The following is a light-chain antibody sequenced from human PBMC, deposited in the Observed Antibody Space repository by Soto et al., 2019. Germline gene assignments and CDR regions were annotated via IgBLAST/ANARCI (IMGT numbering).Light chain of an antibody. Sequence: EIVLTQSPATLSLSPGERATLSCRATESLGWYLAWYQQKPGQSPRLLIYDASNRATGVPARFSGSGSGTDFTLTIDTLEPEDFAVYYCQQRCNWPPTFGGGTKVEI. CDR3: QQRCNWPPT. CDR1: ESLGWY. J-gene: IGKJ4*01. V-gene: IGKV3-11*01. CDR2: DAS.